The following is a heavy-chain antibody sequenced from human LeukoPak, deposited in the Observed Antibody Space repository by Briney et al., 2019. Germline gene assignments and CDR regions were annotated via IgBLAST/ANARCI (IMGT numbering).Heavy chain of an antibody. D-gene: IGHD6-13*01. CDR3: ARDAGAAGTAPDY. Sequence: ASVKVSCKTSGYTFTAFYMHWVRQAPGQGLEWMGWLNPKSGGTKYAPKFQGRVTMTRDTSISTAYMELSRLTSYGTAVYSCARDAGAAGTAPDYWGQGSLVTVSS. CDR2: LNPKSGGT. V-gene: IGHV1-2*02. CDR1: GYTFTAFY. J-gene: IGHJ4*02.